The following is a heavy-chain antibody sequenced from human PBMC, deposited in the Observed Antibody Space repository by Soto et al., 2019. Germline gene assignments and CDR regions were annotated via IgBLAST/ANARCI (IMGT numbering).Heavy chain of an antibody. D-gene: IGHD3-3*01. CDR1: GFTFSSYW. J-gene: IGHJ5*02. Sequence: GGSLRLSCAASGFTFSSYWMHWVRQAPGKGLVWVSRINSDGSSTSYADSVKGRFTISRDNAKNTLYLQMSSLRAEDTAVYYCARSLRFLEWLTWFDPWGQGTLVTVSS. CDR3: ARSLRFLEWLTWFDP. CDR2: INSDGSST. V-gene: IGHV3-74*01.